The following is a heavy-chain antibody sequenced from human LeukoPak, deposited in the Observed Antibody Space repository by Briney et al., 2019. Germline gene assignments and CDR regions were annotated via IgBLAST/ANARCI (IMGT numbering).Heavy chain of an antibody. CDR3: ARAGWYRFDY. J-gene: IGHJ4*02. CDR2: ISGSGGST. Sequence: GGSLRLSCAASGFTFSGYAMSWVRQAPGKGLEWVSAISGSGGSTYYADSVKGRFTISRDNAKNTLFLQMNSLGAEDTAVYYCARAGWYRFDYWGQGTVVTVSS. V-gene: IGHV3-23*01. D-gene: IGHD6-19*01. CDR1: GFTFSGYA.